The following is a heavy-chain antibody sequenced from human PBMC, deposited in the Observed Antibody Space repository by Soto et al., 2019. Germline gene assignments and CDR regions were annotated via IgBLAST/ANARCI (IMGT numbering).Heavy chain of an antibody. CDR2: ISWNSGSI. CDR1: GFTFDDYA. J-gene: IGHJ3*02. D-gene: IGHD6-6*01. CDR3: AKGGELVSGAFDI. Sequence: GGSLRLSCAASGFTFDDYAMHWVRQAPGKGLEWVSGISWNSGSIGYADSVKGRFTISRDNAKNSLYLQMNSLRAEDTALYYCAKGGELVSGAFDIWGQGTMVTVSS. V-gene: IGHV3-9*01.